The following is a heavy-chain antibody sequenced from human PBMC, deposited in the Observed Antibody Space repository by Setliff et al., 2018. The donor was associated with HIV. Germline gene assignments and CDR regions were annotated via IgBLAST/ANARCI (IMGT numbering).Heavy chain of an antibody. J-gene: IGHJ3*02. CDR1: GFTFSGYS. D-gene: IGHD3-10*01. CDR3: ARGVLVRGALDAFDI. Sequence: GGSLRLSCAASGFTFSGYSMHWVRQAPGKGLEWVSCISSSSSYIYYADSVKGRFTISRDNAKNSLYLQMNSLRAEDTAVYYCARGVLVRGALDAFDIWGQGTMVTVSS. V-gene: IGHV3-21*04. CDR2: ISSSSSYI.